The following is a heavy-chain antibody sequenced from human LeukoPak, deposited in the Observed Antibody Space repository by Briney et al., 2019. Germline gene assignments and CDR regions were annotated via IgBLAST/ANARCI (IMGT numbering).Heavy chain of an antibody. D-gene: IGHD3-22*01. J-gene: IGHJ3*02. V-gene: IGHV3-11*04. CDR2: ISGDGNSA. Sequence: GGSLRLSCAASGFTFSDYYMSWIRQAPGKGLEWVSLISGDGNSAYFADPVEGRFTISRDNSKNTLYLQMNSLRVEDTAVYYCARDEYYGSSGSDAFDIWGQGTMVTVSS. CDR1: GFTFSDYY. CDR3: ARDEYYGSSGSDAFDI.